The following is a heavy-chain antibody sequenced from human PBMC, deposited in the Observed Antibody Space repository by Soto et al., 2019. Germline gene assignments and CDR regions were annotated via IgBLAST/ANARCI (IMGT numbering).Heavy chain of an antibody. D-gene: IGHD3-22*01. CDR2: INSYNGVT. V-gene: IGHV1-18*01. Sequence: ASVKVSCKASGYTLSNNYGISWVRQAPGQGLEWMGWINSYNGVTNNARKFQGRVTLTTDASTTTAYMELSSLRSDDTAVYYCARDQSYHDSSGYYVFDYWGQGTLVTVSS. CDR3: ARDQSYHDSSGYYVFDY. J-gene: IGHJ4*02. CDR1: GYTLSNNYG.